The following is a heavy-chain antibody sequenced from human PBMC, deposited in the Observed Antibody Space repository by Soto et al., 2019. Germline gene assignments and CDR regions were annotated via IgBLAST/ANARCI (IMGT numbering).Heavy chain of an antibody. CDR1: GFTFNTYW. Sequence: EEQVVESGGGLVQPGGSLRLSCEASGFTFNTYWMHWVRQGPGEGLVWVSRISPDGNVVHYADSVKGRFTTSRDNAKNTVYLQMTSLRTDDTAIYYFAGMILGNRDFWGQGTLVTVSS. CDR3: AGMILGNRDF. CDR2: ISPDGNVV. V-gene: IGHV3-74*01. D-gene: IGHD3-22*01. J-gene: IGHJ4*02.